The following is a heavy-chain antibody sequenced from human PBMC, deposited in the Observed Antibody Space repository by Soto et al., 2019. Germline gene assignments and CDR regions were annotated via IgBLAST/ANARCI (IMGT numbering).Heavy chain of an antibody. Sequence: PGGSLRLSCAASGFTFSSYAMSWVRQAPGKGLEWVSAISDSGGSTYYADSVKGRFTISRDNSKNTLYLQMSSLRAEDTAVYYCARVGTRWRVTTDYYYMDVWGKGTTVTVSS. V-gene: IGHV3-23*01. D-gene: IGHD4-17*01. CDR2: ISDSGGST. J-gene: IGHJ6*03. CDR3: ARVGTRWRVTTDYYYMDV. CDR1: GFTFSSYA.